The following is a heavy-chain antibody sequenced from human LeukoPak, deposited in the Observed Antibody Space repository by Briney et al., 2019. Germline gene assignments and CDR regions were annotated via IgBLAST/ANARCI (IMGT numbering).Heavy chain of an antibody. Sequence: GGSLRLSCAASAFTFSSYGMHWVRQASGKGLEWVAVIWYDGSNKYYADSVKGRFTISRDNSKNTLYLQMNSLRAEDTAVYYCARGYYDTTGDAFDIWGQGTMVTVSS. CDR2: IWYDGSNK. D-gene: IGHD3-22*01. J-gene: IGHJ3*02. CDR3: ARGYYDTTGDAFDI. CDR1: AFTFSSYG. V-gene: IGHV3-33*08.